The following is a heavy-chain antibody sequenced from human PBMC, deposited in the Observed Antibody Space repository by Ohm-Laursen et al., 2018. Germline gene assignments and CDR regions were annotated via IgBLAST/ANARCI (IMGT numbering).Heavy chain of an antibody. CDR2: INQGGSEK. V-gene: IGHV3-7*01. D-gene: IGHD5-12*01. CDR3: ARDVAHGGYGFGMDV. J-gene: IGHJ6*02. CDR1: GFTFSTYW. Sequence: SLRLSCAASGFTFSTYWMNWFRQAPGKGLESVASINQGGSEKYFADSVKGRFTISRDNAKNSLYLQMNSLRAEDTAVYYCARDVAHGGYGFGMDVWGQGTAVTVSS.